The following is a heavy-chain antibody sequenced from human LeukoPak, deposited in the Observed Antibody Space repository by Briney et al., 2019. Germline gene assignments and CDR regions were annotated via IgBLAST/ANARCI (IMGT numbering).Heavy chain of an antibody. CDR2: IFHSGSP. CDR3: ARSRQIYYYDSSGFSGCFDY. D-gene: IGHD3-22*01. Sequence: SETLSLTCSVSGYSISSNYYWGWIRQPPGKGLEWIGTIFHSGSPYYNPSLKSRVTISLDTSNNQFSLKLSSVTAADTAVYYCARSRQIYYYDSSGFSGCFDYWGQGTLVTVSS. J-gene: IGHJ4*02. V-gene: IGHV4-38-2*01. CDR1: GYSISSNYY.